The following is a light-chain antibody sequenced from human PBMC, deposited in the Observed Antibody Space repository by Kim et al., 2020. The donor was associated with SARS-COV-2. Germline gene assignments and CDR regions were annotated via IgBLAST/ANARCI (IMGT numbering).Light chain of an antibody. CDR1: SSKSGAGYD. J-gene: IGLJ2*01. CDR2: GNS. Sequence: QRVTVSCTGSSSKSGAGYDVHWYQQRPGTAPKLLIYGNSNRPSGVPDRFSGSKSGTSASLAITGLQAEDEADYYCQSYDSSLSGVVFGGGTQLTVL. V-gene: IGLV1-40*01. CDR3: QSYDSSLSGVV.